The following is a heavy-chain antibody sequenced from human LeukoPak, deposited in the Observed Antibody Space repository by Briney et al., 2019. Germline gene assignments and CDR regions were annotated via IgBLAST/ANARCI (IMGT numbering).Heavy chain of an antibody. CDR3: AKGSPSPAAAFTFDY. CDR1: GFTFSSYA. J-gene: IGHJ4*02. CDR2: ISGSGSST. V-gene: IGHV3-23*01. Sequence: GGSLRLSCAASGFTFSSYAMSWVRQTPGQGLEWVSVISGSGSSTYYEDPVQGRFTISRDNSKNTLYLQMISLRAAATTVYYFAKGSPSPAAAFTFDYWGQGTLVTVSS. D-gene: IGHD6-13*01.